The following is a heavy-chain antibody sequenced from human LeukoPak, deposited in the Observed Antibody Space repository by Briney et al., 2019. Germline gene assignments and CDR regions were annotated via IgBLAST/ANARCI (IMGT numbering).Heavy chain of an antibody. CDR1: GFTFSSYS. J-gene: IGHJ4*02. D-gene: IGHD6-19*01. CDR3: ARRAETFRIAVAGLDY. V-gene: IGHV3-21*01. Sequence: PGGSLRLSCAASGFTFSSYSMNWVRQAPGKGLEWVSSISSSSSYIYYADSVKGRFTISRDNAKNSLYLQMNSLRAEDTAVYYCARRAETFRIAVAGLDYWGQGTLVTVSS. CDR2: ISSSSSYI.